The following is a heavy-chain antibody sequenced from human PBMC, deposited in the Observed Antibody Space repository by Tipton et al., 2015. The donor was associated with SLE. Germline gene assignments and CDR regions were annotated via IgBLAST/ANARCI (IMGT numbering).Heavy chain of an antibody. V-gene: IGHV4-34*01. CDR3: ARGNCSSTSCYLDY. D-gene: IGHD2-2*01. J-gene: IGHJ4*02. CDR1: GGSFSGYY. CDR2: IYYSGST. Sequence: TLSLTCAVYGGSFSGYYWSWIRQPPGKGLEWIGSIYYSGSTNYNPSLKSRVTISVDTSKNQFSLKLSSVTAADTAVYYCARGNCSSTSCYLDYWGQGTLVT.